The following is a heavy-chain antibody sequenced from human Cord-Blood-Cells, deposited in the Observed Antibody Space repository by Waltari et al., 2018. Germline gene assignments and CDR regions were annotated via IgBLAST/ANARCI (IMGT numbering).Heavy chain of an antibody. CDR2: INPSGGST. CDR1: GYTFTSYY. D-gene: IGHD3-16*01. V-gene: IGHV1-46*01. J-gene: IGHJ4*02. Sequence: QVQLVQSGAEVKKPGASVKVSCKASGYTFTSYYMNWVRQAPGQGLEWMGIINPSGGSTSYAQKFQGRVTMTRDTSTSTVYMELSSLRSEDTAVYYCARDWVEYYFDYWGQGTLVTVSS. CDR3: ARDWVEYYFDY.